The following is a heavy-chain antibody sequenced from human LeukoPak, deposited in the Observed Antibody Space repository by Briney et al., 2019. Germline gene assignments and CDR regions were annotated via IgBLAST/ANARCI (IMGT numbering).Heavy chain of an antibody. J-gene: IGHJ6*02. D-gene: IGHD2-21*02. CDR1: GFTFSSYA. CDR2: ISYDGSNK. CDR3: ARDPSEVTANYYYYGMDV. Sequence: PGGSLRPSCAASGFTFSSYAMHWVRQAPGKGLEWVAVISYDGSNKYYADSVKGRFTISRDNSKNTLYLQMNSLRAEDTAVYYCARDPSEVTANYYYYGMDVWGQGTTVTVSS. V-gene: IGHV3-30-3*01.